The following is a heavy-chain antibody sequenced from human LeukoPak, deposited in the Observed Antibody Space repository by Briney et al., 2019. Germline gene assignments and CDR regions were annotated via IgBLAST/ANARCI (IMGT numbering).Heavy chain of an antibody. J-gene: IGHJ4*02. CDR3: ARHVRRYYFDY. Sequence: PSETLSLTCTVSGGSISSYYWRWIRQPPGKGLEWIGYIYYSGSTNYNPSLKSRVTISVDTSKNQFSLKLSSVAAADTAVYYCARHVRRYYFDYWGQGTLVTVSS. V-gene: IGHV4-59*08. CDR1: GGSISSYY. CDR2: IYYSGST.